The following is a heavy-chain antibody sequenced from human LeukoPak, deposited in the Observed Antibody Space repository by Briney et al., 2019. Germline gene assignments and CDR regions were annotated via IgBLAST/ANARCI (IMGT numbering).Heavy chain of an antibody. J-gene: IGHJ4*02. Sequence: GGSLRLSCAASGFTFSSYAMSWVRQAPGKGLEWVSAISGSGGSTYYADSVKGRFTISRDNSKNTLYLQMNSPRAEDTAVYYCAKDVMNSGSWGDYWGQGTLVTVSS. D-gene: IGHD1-26*01. CDR2: ISGSGGST. V-gene: IGHV3-23*01. CDR1: GFTFSSYA. CDR3: AKDVMNSGSWGDY.